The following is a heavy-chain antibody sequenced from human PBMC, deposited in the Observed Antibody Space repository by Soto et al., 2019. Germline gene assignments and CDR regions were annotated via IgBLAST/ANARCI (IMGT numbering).Heavy chain of an antibody. CDR2: IPYDVSNK. CDR3: AKDLEVYGVVINKLDY. V-gene: IGHV3-30*18. CDR1: GFTFSSYG. Sequence: PGGSLRLSCAASGFTFSSYGMHWVRQAPGKGLEWVAVIPYDVSNKYYADSVKGRFTISRDNSKNTLYLQMNSLRAEDTAVYYCAKDLEVYGVVINKLDYWGHGTLVPV. J-gene: IGHJ4*01. D-gene: IGHD3-3*01.